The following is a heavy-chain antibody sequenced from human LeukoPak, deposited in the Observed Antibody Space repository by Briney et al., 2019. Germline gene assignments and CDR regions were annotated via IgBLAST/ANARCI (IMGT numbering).Heavy chain of an antibody. D-gene: IGHD1-14*01. CDR1: GGSFSGYY. Sequence: ASETLSLTSAVYGGSFSGYYWSWIRQPPGKGLEWIGEMNHSGSTRYSPSLKSRATISEDTSKNQFALKLISVTAADTAVYYCAREAVQGSYTFDIWGQGTMVTVSS. CDR3: AREAVQGSYTFDI. V-gene: IGHV4-34*01. J-gene: IGHJ3*02. CDR2: MNHSGST.